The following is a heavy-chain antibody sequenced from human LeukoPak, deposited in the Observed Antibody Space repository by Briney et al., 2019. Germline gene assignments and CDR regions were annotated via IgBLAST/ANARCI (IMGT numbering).Heavy chain of an antibody. J-gene: IGHJ4*02. CDR1: GFTFSSYE. V-gene: IGHV3-48*03. CDR2: IISSGSKI. Sequence: GGSLRLSCAASGFTFSSYEMNWVRRAPGKGLEWVSYIISSGSKIYYADSVKGRFTISRDNAKNSLYLQMNSLRAEDTAVYYCARDRARVTGSGYYDYWGQGTLVTVSS. D-gene: IGHD3-22*01. CDR3: ARDRARVTGSGYYDY.